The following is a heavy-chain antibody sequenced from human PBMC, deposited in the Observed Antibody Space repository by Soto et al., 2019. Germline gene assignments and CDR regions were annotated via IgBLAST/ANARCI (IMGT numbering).Heavy chain of an antibody. V-gene: IGHV1-2*04. CDR3: ARTEAYDPGYFDL. J-gene: IGHJ2*01. D-gene: IGHD3-22*01. CDR2: INPNSGGT. CDR1: GYTFTGYY. Sequence: QVQLVQSGAEVKKPGASVKVSCKASGYTFTGYYIHWVRQAPGQGLEWMGWINPNSGGTSYAQKFQGWVTMTRDTSISTAYMELSRLSSDDTAVYYCARTEAYDPGYFDLWGRGTLVTVSS.